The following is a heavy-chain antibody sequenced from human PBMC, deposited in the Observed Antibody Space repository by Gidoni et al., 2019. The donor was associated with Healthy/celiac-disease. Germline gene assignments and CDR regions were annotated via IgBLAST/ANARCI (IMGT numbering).Heavy chain of an antibody. CDR3: ARGSGNEKWLLLYYYYYGMDV. CDR1: GYSFPRYY. V-gene: IGHV1-8*01. D-gene: IGHD3-22*01. Sequence: QVQLVQSGAEVKKPGASVTVSCTASGYSFPRYYINLGRQATGQGLEGMGWRNPNSGKTGYEQKCQGRVTMTRNTSISTAYMELSSLRSEDTAVYYCARGSGNEKWLLLYYYYYGMDVWGQGTTVTVSS. CDR2: RNPNSGKT. J-gene: IGHJ6*02.